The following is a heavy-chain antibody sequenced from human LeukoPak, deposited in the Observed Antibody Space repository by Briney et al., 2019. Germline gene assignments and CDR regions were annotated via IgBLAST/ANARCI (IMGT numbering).Heavy chain of an antibody. J-gene: IGHJ4*02. CDR1: GDSVSSNNAA. D-gene: IGHD6-6*01. V-gene: IGHV6-1*01. CDR3: AREPRVIAAREDTFDY. CDR2: TYYRSKWYN. Sequence: SQTLSLTCAISGDSVSSNNAAWNWIRQSPSRGLEWLGRTYYRSKWYNDYAVSVKSRITINPDTSKNQFSLQLNSVTPEDTAVYYCAREPRVIAAREDTFDYWGQGTLVTVSS.